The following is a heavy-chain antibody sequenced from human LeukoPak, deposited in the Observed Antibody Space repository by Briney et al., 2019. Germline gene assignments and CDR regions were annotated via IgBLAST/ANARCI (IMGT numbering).Heavy chain of an antibody. V-gene: IGHV3-49*03. J-gene: IGHJ4*02. Sequence: GGSLRLSCKASGFTVADYTLSWFRQAPGKGLEWVGFIRGKAYGGTTQYAASVKGRFTMSRDESKTTAYLQMNTLQTEDTAVYYCARKYSSSGYYFDYWGQGTLVTVSS. CDR1: GFTVADYT. CDR3: ARKYSSSGYYFDY. D-gene: IGHD6-13*01. CDR2: IRGKAYGGTT.